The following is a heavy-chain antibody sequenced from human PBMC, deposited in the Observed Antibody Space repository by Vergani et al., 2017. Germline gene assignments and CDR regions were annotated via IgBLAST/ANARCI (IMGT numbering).Heavy chain of an antibody. V-gene: IGHV1-24*01. CDR3: AGGQIVVVPAAMLSTNYYYYMDV. CDR1: GYTITELS. D-gene: IGHD2-2*01. Sequence: QVQLVQSGAEVKKPGASVKVSCKVSGYTITELSMHWVRQAPGKGLEWMGGFDPEDGEQNYAQKFQGRVTMTEDPSTDTAYMGLSSLRSEDTAVYYCAGGQIVVVPAAMLSTNYYYYMDVWGKGTTVTVSS. J-gene: IGHJ6*03. CDR2: FDPEDGEQ.